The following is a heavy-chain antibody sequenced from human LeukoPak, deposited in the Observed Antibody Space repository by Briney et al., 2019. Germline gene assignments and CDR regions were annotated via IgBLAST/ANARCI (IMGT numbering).Heavy chain of an antibody. CDR3: ARHYSGSYYVSEYYFDY. D-gene: IGHD1-26*01. J-gene: IGHJ4*02. CDR2: IYPGDSDT. Sequence: GESLKISCKGSGYSFTSYWIGWVRQMPGKGLEWMGIIYPGDSDTRYSPSFQGQVTISADKSISTAYLQWSSLKASDTAIYYCARHYSGSYYVSEYYFDYWGQGTLVTVSS. V-gene: IGHV5-51*01. CDR1: GYSFTSYW.